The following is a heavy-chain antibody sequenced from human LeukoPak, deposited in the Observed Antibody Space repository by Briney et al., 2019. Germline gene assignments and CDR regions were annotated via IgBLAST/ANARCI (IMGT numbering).Heavy chain of an antibody. CDR3: AKGGIMQSSSPGLQYFDL. CDR2: IGDSGGST. D-gene: IGHD6-6*01. V-gene: IGHV3-23*01. CDR1: GFTFSSYA. Sequence: GGSLRLSCAASGFTFSSYAMSWVRQAPGKGLEWVSVIGDSGGSTYYADSVKGRFTISRDNSKNTLYLQMNSLRAEDTAVCYCAKGGIMQSSSPGLQYFDLWGRGTLVSVSS. J-gene: IGHJ2*01.